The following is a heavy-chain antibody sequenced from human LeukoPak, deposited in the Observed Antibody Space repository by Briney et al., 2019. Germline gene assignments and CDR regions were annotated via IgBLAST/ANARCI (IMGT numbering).Heavy chain of an antibody. J-gene: IGHJ4*02. CDR1: GGSISSSNW. CDR2: IHDDGGF. CDR3: ARDFGFGDY. Sequence: SETLSLTRAVSGGSISSSNWWSWVRQPPGKGLEWIGEIHDDGGFHCNPLLKGRVAMSMDRSQNQFSLRLSSVTAADTAVYYCARDFGFGDYWGQGTLVTVSS. D-gene: IGHD3-10*01. V-gene: IGHV4-4*02.